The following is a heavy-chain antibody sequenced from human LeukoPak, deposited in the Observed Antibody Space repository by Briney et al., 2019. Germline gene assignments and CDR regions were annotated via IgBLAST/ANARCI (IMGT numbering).Heavy chain of an antibody. J-gene: IGHJ2*01. CDR2: IYYSGST. CDR1: GGSISSYY. Sequence: ETLSLTCTVSGGSISSYYWSWIRQPPGKGLEWIGYIYYSGSTNYNPSLKSRVTISVDTSKNQFSLKLSSVTAADTAVYYCARESRRYFDLWGRGTLVTVSS. CDR3: ARESRRYFDL. V-gene: IGHV4-59*01.